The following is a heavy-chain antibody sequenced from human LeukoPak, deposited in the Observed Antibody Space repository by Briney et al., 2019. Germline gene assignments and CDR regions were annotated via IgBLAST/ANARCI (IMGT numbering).Heavy chain of an antibody. CDR2: IWYDGSNK. CDR3: ARDLRRGSGWSKYFQH. CDR1: GFTFSSYG. V-gene: IGHV3-33*01. D-gene: IGHD6-19*01. Sequence: PGRSLRLSCAASGFTFSSYGMHWVRQAPGKGLEWVAVIWYDGSNKYYADSVKGRFTISRDNSKNTLYLQMNSLRAEDTAVYYCARDLRRGSGWSKYFQHWGQGTLVTVSS. J-gene: IGHJ1*01.